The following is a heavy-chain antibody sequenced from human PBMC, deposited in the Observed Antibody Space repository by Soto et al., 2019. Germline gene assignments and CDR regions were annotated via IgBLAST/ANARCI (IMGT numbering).Heavy chain of an antibody. CDR1: GYPVTAFY. J-gene: IGHJ3*02. CDR3: ARGGGVGVAGSAAFDM. D-gene: IGHD3-3*01. V-gene: IGHV1-2*02. CDR2: INPVTGAA. Sequence: QLHLVQSGAVVMPPGASVTVSCSASGYPVTAFYMHWVRQAPGRGIEWMGGINPVTGAAKYTQTFTGRVTMARDASTSTVFMELSGLGSEDRAVFYCARGGGVGVAGSAAFDMWGQGTLVTVSS.